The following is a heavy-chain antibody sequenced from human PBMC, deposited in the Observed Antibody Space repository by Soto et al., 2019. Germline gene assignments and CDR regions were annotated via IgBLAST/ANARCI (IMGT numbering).Heavy chain of an antibody. D-gene: IGHD6-6*01. CDR3: ARDYSSSSGVYWFDP. CDR2: INPNSGGT. CDR1: GYTFTGYY. V-gene: IGHV1-2*04. J-gene: IGHJ5*02. Sequence: ASVKVSCKASGYTFTGYYMHWVRQAPGQGLEWMGWINPNSGGTNYAQKFQGWVTMTRDTSISTAYMELSRLRSDDTAVYYCARDYSSSSGVYWFDPWGQGTLVTVSS.